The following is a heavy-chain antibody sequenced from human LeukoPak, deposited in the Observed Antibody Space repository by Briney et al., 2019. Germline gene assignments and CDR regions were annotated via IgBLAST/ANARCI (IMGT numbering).Heavy chain of an antibody. CDR3: ALSREAAGTVFDD. D-gene: IGHD6-13*01. V-gene: IGHV3-74*01. CDR1: GFTFSSYW. J-gene: IGHJ4*02. Sequence: GGSLRLSCAASGFTFSSYWMHWVRQAPGKGLVWVSRISSDGRTTTYADSVKGRFTISRDNAKNTLYLQMNSLRVEDTAMYYCALSREAAGTVFDDWGQGTLATVSS. CDR2: ISSDGRTT.